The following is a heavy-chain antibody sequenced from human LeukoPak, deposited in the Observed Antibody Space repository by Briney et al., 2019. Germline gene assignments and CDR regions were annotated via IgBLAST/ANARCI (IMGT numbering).Heavy chain of an antibody. V-gene: IGHV3-53*01. J-gene: IGHJ4*02. CDR3: ARDPYYDSSGYSSGTDY. D-gene: IGHD3-22*01. CDR1: GFTVSSNY. Sequence: GGSLRLSCAASGFTVSSNYMSWVRQAPGKGLEWVSVIYSGGSTYYADSMKGRFTISRDNSKNTLYLQMNSLRAEDTAVYYCARDPYYDSSGYSSGTDYWGQGTLVTVSS. CDR2: IYSGGST.